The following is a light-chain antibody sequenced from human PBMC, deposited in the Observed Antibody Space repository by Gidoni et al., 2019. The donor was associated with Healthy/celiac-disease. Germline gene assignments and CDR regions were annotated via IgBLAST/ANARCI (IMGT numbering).Light chain of an antibody. CDR1: QGISSH. CDR3: QHLNSYPLT. Sequence: DLQLTQSPSFLSASVGDRVTITCRASQGISSHLAWYQQKPGKDPKLLIYAASTLQSGVSSRFSGSGSGTEFTLTLSSLQPEDFATYYCQHLNSYPLTFGGGTKVEIK. V-gene: IGKV1-9*01. CDR2: AAS. J-gene: IGKJ4*01.